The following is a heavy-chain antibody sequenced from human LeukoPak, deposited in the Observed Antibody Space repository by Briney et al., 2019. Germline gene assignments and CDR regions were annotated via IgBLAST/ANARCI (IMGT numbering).Heavy chain of an antibody. CDR2: INHSGST. V-gene: IGHV4-34*01. J-gene: IGHJ4*02. D-gene: IGHD3-22*01. Sequence: SETLSLTCAVYGGSFSGYHWSWIRQPPGKGLEWIGEINHSGSTNYNPSLKSRVTISVDTSKNQFSLKLSSVTAADTAVYYCARGPPGYYDSSGYPPIRYWGQGTLVTVSS. CDR3: ARGPPGYYDSSGYPPIRY. CDR1: GGSFSGYH.